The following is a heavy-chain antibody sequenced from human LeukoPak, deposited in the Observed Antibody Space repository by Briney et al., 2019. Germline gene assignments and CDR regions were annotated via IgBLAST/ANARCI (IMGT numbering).Heavy chain of an antibody. CDR3: AKDQGQWLAEYFQD. Sequence: GGSLRLSCVASGFTLSTYWMTWVRQASGKGLEWVANIKPDGSEKYFVDSVKGRFTISRDNFNNTLYLQMNRLRVEDTAVYFCAKDQGQWLAEYFQDWGQGTLVTVSS. J-gene: IGHJ1*01. V-gene: IGHV3-7*05. D-gene: IGHD6-19*01. CDR2: IKPDGSEK. CDR1: GFTLSTYW.